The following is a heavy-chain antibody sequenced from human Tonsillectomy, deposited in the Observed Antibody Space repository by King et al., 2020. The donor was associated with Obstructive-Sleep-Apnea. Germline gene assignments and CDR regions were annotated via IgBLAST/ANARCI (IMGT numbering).Heavy chain of an antibody. V-gene: IGHV3-23*04. CDR1: GFSFNSYA. D-gene: IGHD4-17*01. CDR2: ISGSGGRT. CDR3: AKDVHDYGDENLYGMDV. J-gene: IGHJ6*02. Sequence: DVQLVESGGGLVQPGGSLRLSCAASGFSFNSYAMSWVRQAPGKGLEWVSVISGSGGRTYYADSVKGRFTISRDNSKNTLDLQLNSLRAEDTAVYYCAKDVHDYGDENLYGMDVWGQGTTVTVSS.